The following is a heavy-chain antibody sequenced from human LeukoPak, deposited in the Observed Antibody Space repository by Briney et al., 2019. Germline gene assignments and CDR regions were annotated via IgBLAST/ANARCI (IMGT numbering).Heavy chain of an antibody. CDR1: GFTFRTYW. CDR3: ARLIGDRTIYDY. CDR2: INQGGSET. J-gene: IGHJ4*02. V-gene: IGHV3-7*01. D-gene: IGHD6-6*01. Sequence: GGSLRLSCAASGFTFRTYWMSWVRQAPGKGLEWVASINQGGSETYYVESVKGRFTISRDSAMNSFFLQMNSLRAEDTAVYYCARLIGDRTIYDYWGQGTLVTVSS.